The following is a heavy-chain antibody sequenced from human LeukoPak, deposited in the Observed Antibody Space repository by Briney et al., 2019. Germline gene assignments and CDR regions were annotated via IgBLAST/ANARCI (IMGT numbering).Heavy chain of an antibody. CDR2: FDPEDGET. CDR1: GYTLTELS. J-gene: IGHJ6*02. V-gene: IGHV1-24*01. Sequence: ASVKVSCKVSGYTLTELSMHWVRQAPGKGLEWMGGFDPEDGETIYAQKFQGRVTITADESTSTAYMELSSLRSEDTAVYYCARDDWKWTDPRAYYYYGMDVWGQGTTVTVSS. CDR3: ARDDWKWTDPRAYYYYGMDV. D-gene: IGHD2-21*01.